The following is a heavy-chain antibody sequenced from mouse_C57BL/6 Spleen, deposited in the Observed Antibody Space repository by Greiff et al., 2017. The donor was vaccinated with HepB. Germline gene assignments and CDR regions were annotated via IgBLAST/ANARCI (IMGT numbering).Heavy chain of an antibody. CDR3: ARGRSWFAY. CDR2: IWSGGST. V-gene: IGHV2-2*01. Sequence: VKLVESGPGLVQPSQSLSITCTVSGFSLTSYGVHWVRQSPGKGLEWLGVIWSGGSTDYNAAFISRLSISKDNSKSQVFFKMNSLQADVTAIYYCARGRSWFAYWGQGTLVTVSA. CDR1: GFSLTSYG. J-gene: IGHJ3*01.